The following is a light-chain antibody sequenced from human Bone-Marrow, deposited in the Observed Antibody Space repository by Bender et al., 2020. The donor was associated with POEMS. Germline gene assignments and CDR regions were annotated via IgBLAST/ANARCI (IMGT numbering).Light chain of an antibody. CDR2: DDK. V-gene: IGLV3-21*01. CDR3: QAWDSSTGDV. CDR1: NIGSKS. Sequence: SYVLTQPPSVSVAPGETARITCGANNIGSKSVHWYQQKTGQAPVLVIYDDKYRPSGIPGRISGSNSGNTATLTINRVEVGDEADYYCQAWDSSTGDVFGTGTKVTVL. J-gene: IGLJ1*01.